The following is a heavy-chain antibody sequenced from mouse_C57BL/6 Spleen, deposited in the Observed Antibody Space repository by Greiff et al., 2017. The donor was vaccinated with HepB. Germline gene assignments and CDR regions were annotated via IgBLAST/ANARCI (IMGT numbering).Heavy chain of an antibody. CDR2: IYPSDSET. J-gene: IGHJ3*01. V-gene: IGHV1-61*01. Sequence: VQLQQPGAELVRPGSSVKLSCKASGYTFTSYWMYWVKQRPGQGLEWIGNIYPSDSETHYNQKFKDKATLTVDKSSSTAYMQLSSLTSEDSAVYYCARGDYGSSWFAYWGQGTLVTVSA. D-gene: IGHD1-1*01. CDR1: GYTFTSYW. CDR3: ARGDYGSSWFAY.